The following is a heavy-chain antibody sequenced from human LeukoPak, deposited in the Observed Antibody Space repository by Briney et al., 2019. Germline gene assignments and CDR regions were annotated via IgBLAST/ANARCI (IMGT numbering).Heavy chain of an antibody. D-gene: IGHD6-13*01. CDR1: GYSFISYW. V-gene: IGHV5-51*01. Sequence: GESLKISCKGSGYSFISYWIGWVRQMPGKGLEWMGIIYPGDSGDSDIRYSPSFQGQVIISADRSTSTAYLQWSSLKASDTAMYYCARLRVSYSSSAAFDYWGQGTLVTVSS. CDR3: ARLRVSYSSSAAFDY. J-gene: IGHJ4*02. CDR2: IYPGDSGDSDI.